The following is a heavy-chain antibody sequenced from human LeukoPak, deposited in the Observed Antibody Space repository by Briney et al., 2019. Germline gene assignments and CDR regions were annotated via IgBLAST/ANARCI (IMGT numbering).Heavy chain of an antibody. V-gene: IGHV3-7*01. CDR3: AREYGNRQLPFHYYYYYMDV. J-gene: IGHJ6*03. CDR2: IKQDGSEK. D-gene: IGHD2-2*01. CDR1: GFTFSTYW. Sequence: PGGSLRLSCAASGFTFSTYWMSWVRQAPGKGLEWVANIKQDGSEKYYVDSVKGRFTISRDNAKNSLYLQMNSLRAEDTAVYYCAREYGNRQLPFHYYYYYMDVWGKGTTVTVSS.